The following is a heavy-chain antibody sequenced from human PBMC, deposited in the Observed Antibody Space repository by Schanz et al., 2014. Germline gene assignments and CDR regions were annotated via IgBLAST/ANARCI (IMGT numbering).Heavy chain of an antibody. J-gene: IGHJ4*02. CDR3: TCPTGPFYGSGSCFNY. CDR2: FDLEQGQT. Sequence: QVDLIQTGAEVGKPGASVKVSCKVSGYRVRDVSIHWVRAVPGRGLQWLGGFDLEQGQTIYAHEFQGRVIRTEDTSTDTAYLELSSLTSDDTAVYYCTCPTGPFYGSGSCFNYWGPGTLVTVSS. V-gene: IGHV1-24*01. D-gene: IGHD3-10*01. CDR1: GYRVRDVS.